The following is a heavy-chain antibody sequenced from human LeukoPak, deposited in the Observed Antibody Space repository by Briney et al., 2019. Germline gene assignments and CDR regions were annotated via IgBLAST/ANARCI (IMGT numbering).Heavy chain of an antibody. CDR3: ANRISGSSS. V-gene: IGHV3-23*01. D-gene: IGHD1-26*01. CDR1: GFTFSTYA. J-gene: IGHJ5*02. Sequence: PGGSLRLSCAASGFTFSTYAMSWIRQAPGKGLEWVSAISSGGGNTDYADSVKGRFTISRDNSKNTVFLQMNSLRADDTGVYYCANRISGSSSWGQGTLVTVSS. CDR2: ISSGGGNT.